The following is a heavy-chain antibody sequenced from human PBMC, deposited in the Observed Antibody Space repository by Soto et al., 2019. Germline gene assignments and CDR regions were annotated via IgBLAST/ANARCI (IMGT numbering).Heavy chain of an antibody. J-gene: IGHJ6*02. D-gene: IGHD6-19*01. CDR1: GFSLSTSGVG. Sequence: SGPTLVNPTQTLTLTCTFSGFSLSTSGVGVGWIRQPPGKALEWLALIYWDDDKRYSPSLKSRLTITKDTSKNQVVLTMTNMDPVDTATYYCAHTVSSGWYEGDGMDVWGQGTTVTVSS. CDR3: AHTVSSGWYEGDGMDV. V-gene: IGHV2-5*02. CDR2: IYWDDDK.